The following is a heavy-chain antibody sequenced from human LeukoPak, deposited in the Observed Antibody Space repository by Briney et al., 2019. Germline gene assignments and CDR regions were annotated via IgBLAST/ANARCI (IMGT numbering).Heavy chain of an antibody. CDR2: IYWDDDR. J-gene: IGHJ4*02. Sequence: SGPTLVNPTQPLTLTCTFSGFSLHTRGVGVGWIRQPPGRALEWLALIYWDDDRRYSPSLKSRLTITKDTSKNQVVLTITNMDPVDTATYFCAHRKNYYDSSVFDNWGQGTLVTVSS. V-gene: IGHV2-5*02. CDR3: AHRKNYYDSSVFDN. CDR1: GFSLHTRGVG. D-gene: IGHD3-22*01.